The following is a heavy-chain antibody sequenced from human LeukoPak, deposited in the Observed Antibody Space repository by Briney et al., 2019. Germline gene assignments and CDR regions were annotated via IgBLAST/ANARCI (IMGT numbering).Heavy chain of an antibody. CDR1: GYTFTSYY. CDR3: ARETMIVPGRGFDP. CDR2: INPSGGST. V-gene: IGHV1-46*01. Sequence: ASVKVSCKASGYTFTSYYMHWVRQAPGQGLEWVGIINPSGGSTSYAQKFQGRVTMTTDTSTSTAYMELRSLRSDDTAVYYCARETMIVPGRGFDPWGQGTLVTVSS. J-gene: IGHJ5*02. D-gene: IGHD3-22*01.